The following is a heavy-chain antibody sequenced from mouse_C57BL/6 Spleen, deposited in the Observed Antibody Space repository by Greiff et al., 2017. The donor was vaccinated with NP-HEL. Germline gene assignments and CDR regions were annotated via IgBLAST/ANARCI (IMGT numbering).Heavy chain of an antibody. V-gene: IGHV1-81*01. CDR1: GYTFTSYG. D-gene: IGHD2-1*01. CDR3: ARSLYGNYAGDEAMDY. CDR2: IYPRSGNT. Sequence: QVQLQQPGAELVKPGASVKMSCKASGYTFTSYGISWVKQRTGQGLEWIGEIYPRSGNTYYNEKFKGKATLTADKSSSTAYMKLRSLTSEDSAVYFCARSLYGNYAGDEAMDYWGQGTSVTVSS. J-gene: IGHJ4*01.